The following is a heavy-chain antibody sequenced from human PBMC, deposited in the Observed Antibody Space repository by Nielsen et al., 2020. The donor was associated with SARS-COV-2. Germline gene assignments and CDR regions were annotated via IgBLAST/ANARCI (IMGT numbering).Heavy chain of an antibody. J-gene: IGHJ4*02. CDR3: ARAYIALNV. Sequence: WIRQPPGKGLEWVAVISYDGSNKYYADSVKGRFTISRDNSKNSLYLQMNSLRAEDTAVYYCARAYIALNVWGQGTLVTVSS. V-gene: IGHV3-33*05. CDR2: ISYDGSNK. D-gene: IGHD5-12*01.